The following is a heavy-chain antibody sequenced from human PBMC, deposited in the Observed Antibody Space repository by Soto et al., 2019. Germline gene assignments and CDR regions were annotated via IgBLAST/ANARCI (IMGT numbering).Heavy chain of an antibody. CDR3: ARPIIAVAGRERDDAFDI. D-gene: IGHD6-19*01. J-gene: IGHJ3*02. CDR1: GYTFTSYD. V-gene: IGHV1-8*01. Sequence: ASVKVSCKASGYTFTSYDINWVRQATGQGLEWMGWMNPNSGNTGYAQKFQGRVTMTRNTSISTAYMELSSLRSEDTAVYYCARPIIAVAGRERDDAFDIWGQGTMVTVSS. CDR2: MNPNSGNT.